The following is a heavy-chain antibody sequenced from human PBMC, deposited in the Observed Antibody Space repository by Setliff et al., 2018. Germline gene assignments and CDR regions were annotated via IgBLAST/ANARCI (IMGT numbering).Heavy chain of an antibody. CDR2: INPSGGST. CDR1: GYTFTSYY. D-gene: IGHD5-18*01. V-gene: IGHV1-46*01. Sequence: ASVKVSCKASGYTFTSYYMHWVRQATGQGLEWMGIINPSGGSTSYAQKFQGRVTITADKSTSTAYMELSSLGSEDTAVYYCARDRGPDTAMEISDYWGQGTLVTVSS. J-gene: IGHJ4*02. CDR3: ARDRGPDTAMEISDY.